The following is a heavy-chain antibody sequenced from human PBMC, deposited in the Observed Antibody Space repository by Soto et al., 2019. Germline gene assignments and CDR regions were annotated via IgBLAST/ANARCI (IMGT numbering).Heavy chain of an antibody. D-gene: IGHD3-10*01. V-gene: IGHV5-51*01. Sequence: PGESLKISCKGSGYSFTSYWIGWVRQMPGKGLEWMGIIYPGDSDTRYSPSFQGQVTISADKSISTAYLQWSSLKASDTAMYYCARSGFGNYGSGSYYPLAYWGQGTLVTVSS. CDR3: ARSGFGNYGSGSYYPLAY. J-gene: IGHJ4*02. CDR1: GYSFTSYW. CDR2: IYPGDSDT.